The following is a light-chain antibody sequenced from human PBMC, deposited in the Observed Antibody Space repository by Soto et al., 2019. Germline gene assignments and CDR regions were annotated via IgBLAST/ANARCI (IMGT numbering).Light chain of an antibody. Sequence: DIQMTHSPSTLSASALSRATITCRASQTISSWLAWYQQKPGKAPNLLIYDASTLERGVPSRFSGTGSGTEFTLTIDRLQPDDFATYYCQQYHTSSITFGQGTRLEI. CDR1: QTISSW. CDR2: DAS. J-gene: IGKJ5*01. V-gene: IGKV1-5*01. CDR3: QQYHTSSIT.